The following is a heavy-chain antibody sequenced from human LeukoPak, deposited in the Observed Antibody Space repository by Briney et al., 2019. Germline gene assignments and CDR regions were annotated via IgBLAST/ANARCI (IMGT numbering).Heavy chain of an antibody. CDR1: GFTFSSFA. D-gene: IGHD2-2*01. V-gene: IGHV3-23*01. J-gene: IGHJ4*02. Sequence: GGSLRLSCAASGFTFSSFAMSWVRQAPGKGLEWVSAISGSRSSPYYADSVKGRFTISRDNSKSTLYLQMNSLRAGDTAVYYCAKDSGPWGYCTTTSCYFAYWGQGALVTVSS. CDR3: AKDSGPWGYCTTTSCYFAY. CDR2: ISGSRSSP.